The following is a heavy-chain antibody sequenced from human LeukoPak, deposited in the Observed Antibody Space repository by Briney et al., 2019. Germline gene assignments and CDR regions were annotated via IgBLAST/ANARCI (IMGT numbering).Heavy chain of an antibody. CDR3: AKVGRYYDFWSGYLDY. Sequence: PGGSLRLSCAASGFTFSSYSMYWVRQAPGKGLEWVSSISSSSSYIYYADSVKGRFTISRDNAKNSLYLQMNSLRAEDTAVYYCAKVGRYYDFWSGYLDYWGQGTLVTVSS. CDR1: GFTFSSYS. J-gene: IGHJ4*02. D-gene: IGHD3-3*01. CDR2: ISSSSSYI. V-gene: IGHV3-21*01.